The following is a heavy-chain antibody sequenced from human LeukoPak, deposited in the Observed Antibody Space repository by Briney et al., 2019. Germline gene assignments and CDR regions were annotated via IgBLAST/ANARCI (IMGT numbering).Heavy chain of an antibody. CDR1: GFTFSSYW. J-gene: IGHJ3*02. V-gene: IGHV3-74*01. Sequence: TGGSLRLSCAASGFTFSSYWMHWVRQAPGKGLVWVSHINSDGSSTSYADSVKGRFTISRDNAKNSLYLQMNSLRAEDTALYYCAIVGGGAFDIWGQGTMVTVSS. D-gene: IGHD3-10*01. CDR3: AIVGGGAFDI. CDR2: INSDGSST.